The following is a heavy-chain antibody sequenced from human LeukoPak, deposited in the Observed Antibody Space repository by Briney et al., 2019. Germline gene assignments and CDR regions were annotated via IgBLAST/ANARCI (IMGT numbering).Heavy chain of an antibody. CDR2: IWPDGSNK. Sequence: GGSLRLSCAGSGFALKSYSLSWVRQAPGKGLEWVAAIWPDGSNKYYANSVKGRFTISRDTPKNTLYLQMNSLRVEDTAVYYCASWPVGWYGEVSWGQGTLVTVSS. CDR1: GFALKSYS. CDR3: ASWPVGWYGEVS. J-gene: IGHJ5*02. D-gene: IGHD6-19*01. V-gene: IGHV3-33*08.